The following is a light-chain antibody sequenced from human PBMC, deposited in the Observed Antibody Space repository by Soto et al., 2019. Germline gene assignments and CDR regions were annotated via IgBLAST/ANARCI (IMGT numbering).Light chain of an antibody. Sequence: EIVMTQSPATLSVSPGERATLSCRASQSVSSNLAWYQQKPGQAPRLLIYTTSTRATGIPARFSGSGSQTEFTLTISSLQSEDFAVYYCQQYHKWPLTFGQGTKVEIK. J-gene: IGKJ1*01. V-gene: IGKV3-15*01. CDR1: QSVSSN. CDR2: TTS. CDR3: QQYHKWPLT.